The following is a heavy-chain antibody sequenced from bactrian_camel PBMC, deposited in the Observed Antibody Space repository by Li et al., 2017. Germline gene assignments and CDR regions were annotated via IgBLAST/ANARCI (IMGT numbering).Heavy chain of an antibody. CDR1: GYTYDSYC. V-gene: IGHV3S55*01. D-gene: IGHD7*01. CDR2: IDSANST. J-gene: IGHJ4*01. Sequence: HVQLVESGGDSVQAGGSLRLSCEFGGYTYDSYCLGWFRQAPGKEREGVAVIDSANSTLYADSVKGRFTMSQDRAKNTVYLQMENLESGDTALYYCAYDRLKCLTGSPWDDYHTYGQGTQVTVS.